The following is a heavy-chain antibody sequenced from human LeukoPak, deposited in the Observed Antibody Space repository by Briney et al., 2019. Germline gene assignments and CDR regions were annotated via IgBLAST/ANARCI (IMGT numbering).Heavy chain of an antibody. V-gene: IGHV4-38-2*02. CDR2: LSHSGST. Sequence: PSETLSLTCTVSGYSISSGYYWGWIRQPPGKGLEHIGSLSHSGSTYYSPSLKSRVTISLDTSKNQFSLMLTSVTAADTAVYYCGRDLAGATTFDYWGLGTLVTVSS. CDR1: GYSISSGYY. CDR3: GRDLAGATTFDY. D-gene: IGHD1-26*01. J-gene: IGHJ4*02.